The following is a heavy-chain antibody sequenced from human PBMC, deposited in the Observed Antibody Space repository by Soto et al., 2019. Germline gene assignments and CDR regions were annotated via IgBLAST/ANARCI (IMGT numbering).Heavy chain of an antibody. V-gene: IGHV4-34*01. Sequence: SETLSLTCAVYGGSFSGYYWTWIRQPPGTGLEWIGEINHSGSTNYNPSLKSRVTISVDTSKNQFSLKLTSVTAADTAVYYCSSDNIPGLLSYCGQGSLVPVSS. CDR1: GGSFSGYY. CDR2: INHSGST. J-gene: IGHJ1*01. D-gene: IGHD2-15*01. CDR3: SSDNIPGLLSY.